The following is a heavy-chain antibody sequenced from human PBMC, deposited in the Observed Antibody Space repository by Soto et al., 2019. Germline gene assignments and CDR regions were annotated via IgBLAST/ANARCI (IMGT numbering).Heavy chain of an antibody. V-gene: IGHV4-59*08. CDR3: ARLEGLATISYYFDF. J-gene: IGHJ4*02. D-gene: IGHD3-9*01. CDR1: GASITTFH. Sequence: PSETLSLTCTVSGASITTFHWSWIRQPPGKGLEWLGYISNSGSTNYNPSLKSRVYISVDTSRNQFSLKLTSVTAADSAVYFCARLEGLATISYYFDFWGPGALVTVSS. CDR2: ISNSGST.